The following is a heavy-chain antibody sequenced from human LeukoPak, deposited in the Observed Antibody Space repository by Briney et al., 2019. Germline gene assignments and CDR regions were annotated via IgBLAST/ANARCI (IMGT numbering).Heavy chain of an antibody. V-gene: IGHV3-30-3*01. Sequence: QPGGSLRLSCAASGFTFSSYAMHWVRQAPGKGLEWVAVISYDGSNKYYADSVKGRFTISRDNSKNTLYLQMNSLRAEDTAVYYCARGPRNPPHYSSSWYAGGTQTDYWGQGTLVTVSS. CDR2: ISYDGSNK. D-gene: IGHD6-13*01. CDR3: ARGPRNPPHYSSSWYAGGTQTDY. CDR1: GFTFSSYA. J-gene: IGHJ4*02.